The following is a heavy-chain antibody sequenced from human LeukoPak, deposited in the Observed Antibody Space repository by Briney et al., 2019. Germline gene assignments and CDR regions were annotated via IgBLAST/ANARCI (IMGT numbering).Heavy chain of an antibody. CDR1: GFTFSSYA. CDR3: AKVGHSSSWYSDY. J-gene: IGHJ4*02. CDR2: ISGSGGST. Sequence: GGSLRLSCAASGFTFSSYAMSWVRQAPGKGLEWVSAISGSGGSTYYADSVKGRFTISRDDSKNTLYLQMNSLRAEDTAVYYCAKVGHSSSWYSDYWGQGTLVTVSS. D-gene: IGHD6-13*01. V-gene: IGHV3-23*01.